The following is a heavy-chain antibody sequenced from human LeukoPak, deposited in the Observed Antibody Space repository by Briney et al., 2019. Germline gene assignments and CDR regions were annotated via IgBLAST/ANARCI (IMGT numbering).Heavy chain of an antibody. CDR2: ISYDRSNM. J-gene: IGHJ4*02. CDR1: GFTFGSYA. CDR3: ARPYSSGWYGDFDY. Sequence: GGSLRLSCAASGFTFGSYAMHWVRQTPGKGLEWVAVISYDRSNMYYADSVKGRFTISRDNSKNTLYLQMNSLRAEDTAVYYCARPYSSGWYGDFDYWGQGTLVTVSS. D-gene: IGHD6-19*01. V-gene: IGHV3-30-3*01.